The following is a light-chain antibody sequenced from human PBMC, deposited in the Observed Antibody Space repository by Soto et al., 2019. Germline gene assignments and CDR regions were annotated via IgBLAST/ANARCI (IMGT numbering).Light chain of an antibody. J-gene: IGKJ2*03. CDR2: GAS. CDR3: QQYGNSPPHS. CDR1: QSVSSN. V-gene: IGKV3-20*01. Sequence: EIVMTQSPATLSVSPGERATLSCRASQSVSSNLAWYQQKPGQAPRLLIYGASSRATGIPDRFSGSGSGTDFTLTISRLEPEDFAVYYCQQYGNSPPHSFGQGTKVDIK.